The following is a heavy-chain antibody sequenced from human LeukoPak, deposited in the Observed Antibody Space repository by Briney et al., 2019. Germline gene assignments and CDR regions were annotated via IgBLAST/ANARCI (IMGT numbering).Heavy chain of an antibody. CDR2: IYYSGST. V-gene: IGHV4-59*12. CDR1: GGSISSYY. Sequence: SETLSLTCTVSGGSISSYYWSWIRQPPGKGLEWIAYIYYSGSTNYNPSLKSRVTTSVDTSKNHFFLKLSSVTAADTAVYYCARLGDSSGYYSARYFDLWGRRTLVTAPS. CDR3: ARLGDSSGYYSARYFDL. D-gene: IGHD3-22*01. J-gene: IGHJ2*01.